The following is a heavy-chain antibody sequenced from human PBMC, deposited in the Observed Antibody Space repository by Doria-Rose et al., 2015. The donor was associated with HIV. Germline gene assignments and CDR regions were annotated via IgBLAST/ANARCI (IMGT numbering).Heavy chain of an antibody. D-gene: IGHD6-13*01. CDR1: GYSFTSYY. V-gene: IGHV1-46*01. CDR3: ARGGWSSTWYYFDY. CDR2: INPSAGRT. J-gene: IGHJ4*02. Sequence: VQLVESGAEVKQPGASVKVSCKTSGYSFTSYYMHWVRQAPGQGLEWMGVINPSAGRTSSAQKFQGRVTMTWDTSTSTGYMELSSPRSEDTAVYYCARGGWSSTWYYFDYWGQGTLVTVSS.